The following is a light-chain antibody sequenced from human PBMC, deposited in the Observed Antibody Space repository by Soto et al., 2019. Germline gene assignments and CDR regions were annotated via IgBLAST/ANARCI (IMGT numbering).Light chain of an antibody. CDR1: QSVNNY. CDR2: GIF. J-gene: IGKJ4*01. CDR3: QQHNKWPLT. Sequence: EIVMTQSPATVSVSPGDRATLSCRASQSVNNYLAWYQQKPGQAPRLLVYGIFSRATGVPARFSGSGSGTEFTLTISSLQSEDSAVYYCQQHNKWPLTVGGGTRVEIK. V-gene: IGKV3-15*01.